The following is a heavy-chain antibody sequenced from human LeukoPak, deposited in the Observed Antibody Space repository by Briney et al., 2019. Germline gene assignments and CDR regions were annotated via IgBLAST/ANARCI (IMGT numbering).Heavy chain of an antibody. CDR2: VSEDGGRT. CDR3: ARDRMSRAPTYFHH. Sequence: GGSLRLTCAASGFTFDEFAMHWVRQAPGKGLEWVSFVSEDGGRTDYADSVKGRFTISRDNSKNSLYLQMNSLTAEDTAFYFCARDRMSRAPTYFHHWGQGTLVTVSA. CDR1: GFTFDEFA. J-gene: IGHJ1*01. V-gene: IGHV3-43*02. D-gene: IGHD2-2*01.